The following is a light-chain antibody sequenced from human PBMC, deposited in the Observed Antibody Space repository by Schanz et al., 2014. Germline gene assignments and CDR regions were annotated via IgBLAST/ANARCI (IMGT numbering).Light chain of an antibody. Sequence: QSALTQPPSASGSPGQSVTISCTGTSSDVGGYNYVSWYQQHPGKAPKLMIYEVSKRPSGVPDRFSGSKSGNTASLTVSGLQAEDEADYYCQAYDTRLSGWVFGGGTKVTVL. CDR3: QAYDTRLSGWV. CDR1: SSDVGGYNY. J-gene: IGLJ3*02. CDR2: EVS. V-gene: IGLV2-8*01.